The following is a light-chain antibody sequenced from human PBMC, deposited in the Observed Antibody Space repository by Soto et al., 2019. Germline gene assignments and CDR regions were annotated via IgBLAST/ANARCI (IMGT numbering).Light chain of an antibody. CDR1: SNDIGGYNY. CDR2: EVS. V-gene: IGLV2-14*01. J-gene: IGLJ2*01. CDR3: SSYASGSSVV. Sequence: QSVLTQPASVSGSPGQSVTLSCTGTSNDIGGYNYVSWFQHHPGEAPILMISEVSNRPLGVSYRFSGSKSGNTASLTISGLQAEDEADYYCSSYASGSSVVFGGGTKVTVL.